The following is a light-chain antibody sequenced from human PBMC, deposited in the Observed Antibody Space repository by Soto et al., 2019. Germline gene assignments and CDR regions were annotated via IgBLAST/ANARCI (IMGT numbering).Light chain of an antibody. CDR3: QQYNNWWT. V-gene: IGKV3-15*01. CDR2: GAS. CDR1: QSVSSN. J-gene: IGKJ1*01. Sequence: EIVMTQSPASLAVSPGERATRSCRASQSVSSNLAWYQQKPGQAPRLLIYGASTRATGIPARFSGSGSGTEFTLTISSLQSEDFAVYYCQQYNNWWTFGQGTKVDI.